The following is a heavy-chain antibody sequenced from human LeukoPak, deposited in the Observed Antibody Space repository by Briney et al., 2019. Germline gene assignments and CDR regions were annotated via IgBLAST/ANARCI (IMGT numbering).Heavy chain of an antibody. D-gene: IGHD2-8*01. Sequence: ASVKVSCKASAYTFTNYGISWVRQAPGQGVEWMGWINPNNGNTRYTEDLQGRVTITTDISTSTAYMELRSLRSDDTAIYYCARDFTPPHCTTPNCPRGGWFDPWGQGTLVTVSS. CDR3: ARDFTPPHCTTPNCPRGGWFDP. CDR1: AYTFTNYG. V-gene: IGHV1-18*01. J-gene: IGHJ5*02. CDR2: INPNNGNT.